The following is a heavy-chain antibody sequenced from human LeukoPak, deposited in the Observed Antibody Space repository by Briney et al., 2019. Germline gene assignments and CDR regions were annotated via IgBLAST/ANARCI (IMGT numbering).Heavy chain of an antibody. CDR3: ARGVHYDILTGYPIDAFDI. CDR2: IYYSGST. J-gene: IGHJ3*02. V-gene: IGHV4-59*12. Sequence: SETLSLTCTVSGGSISSYYWSWIRQPPGKGLEWIGSIYYSGSTYYNPSLKSRVTISADTSKNQFSLKLSSVTAADTAVYYCARGVHYDILTGYPIDAFDIWGQGTMVTVSS. D-gene: IGHD3-9*01. CDR1: GGSISSYY.